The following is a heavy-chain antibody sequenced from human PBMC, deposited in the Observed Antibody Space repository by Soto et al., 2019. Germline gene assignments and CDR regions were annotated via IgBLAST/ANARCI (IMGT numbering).Heavy chain of an antibody. V-gene: IGHV3-7*03. Sequence: GGSLSLSCLGSGFPFRNHWMNWVRQAPGQGLEWVANIKADGSEKYYVDSVKGRFTISRDNAKNSLYLQMNSLRAEDTAVYYCARARGVDYWGQGTQVTVSA. D-gene: IGHD3-16*01. CDR1: GFPFRNHW. CDR2: IKADGSEK. CDR3: ARARGVDY. J-gene: IGHJ4*02.